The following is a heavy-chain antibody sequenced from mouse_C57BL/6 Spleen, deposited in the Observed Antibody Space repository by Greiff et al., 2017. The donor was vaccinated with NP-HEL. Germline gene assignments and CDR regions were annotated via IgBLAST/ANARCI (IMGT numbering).Heavy chain of an antibody. CDR1: GFTFSSYA. Sequence: DVMLVESGGGLVKPGGSLKLSCAASGFTFSSYAMSWVRQTPEKRLEWVATISDGGSYTYYPDNVKGRFTISRDNAKNNLYLQMSHLKSEDTAMYYCARERGYGNGAMDYWGQGTSVTVSS. V-gene: IGHV5-4*01. D-gene: IGHD1-1*02. CDR2: ISDGGSYT. J-gene: IGHJ4*01. CDR3: ARERGYGNGAMDY.